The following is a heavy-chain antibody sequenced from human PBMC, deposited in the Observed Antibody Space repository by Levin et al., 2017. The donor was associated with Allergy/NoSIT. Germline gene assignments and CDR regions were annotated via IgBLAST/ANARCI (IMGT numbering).Heavy chain of an antibody. V-gene: IGHV3-15*01. CDR3: TSEAVTTG. CDR2: IKSNTDGGTT. CDR1: GFTFSNAW. Sequence: GESLKISCAASGFTFSNAWMSWVRQAPGKGLEWVGRIKSNTDGGTTDYAPPVKGRFTISRDDSEATLYLQMNDLKTEDTALYHCTSEAVTTGWGQGTLVTVSS. D-gene: IGHD4-17*01. J-gene: IGHJ4*02.